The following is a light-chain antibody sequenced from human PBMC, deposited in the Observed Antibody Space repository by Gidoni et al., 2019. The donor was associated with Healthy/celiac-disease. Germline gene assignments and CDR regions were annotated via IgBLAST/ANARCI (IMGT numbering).Light chain of an antibody. CDR2: LGS. CDR1: QSLLHSNGYNY. CDR3: MQALQTPPWT. Sequence: DIVMTQSPLSLPVTPGEPASISCRSSQSLLHSNGYNYLDWDLQKPGQSPQLLFYLGSHRASGVPDRFSGSGSGTDFTLKISRVEAEDVGVYYCMQALQTPPWTFGQGTKVEIK. V-gene: IGKV2-28*01. J-gene: IGKJ1*01.